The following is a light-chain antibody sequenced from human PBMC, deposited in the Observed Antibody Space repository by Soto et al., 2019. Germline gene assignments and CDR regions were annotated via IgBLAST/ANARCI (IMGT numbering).Light chain of an antibody. CDR3: QNYNWPPFT. CDR2: AAS. Sequence: DIQMTQSPSSLSASVGDRVTISCRASQGISNYLAWYQQKPVKAPRLLIYAASSLQSGVSFRFTGSGSGTDFTLTISSLQPEDVATYYCQNYNWPPFTFGPGTKVYIK. J-gene: IGKJ3*01. V-gene: IGKV1-27*01. CDR1: QGISNY.